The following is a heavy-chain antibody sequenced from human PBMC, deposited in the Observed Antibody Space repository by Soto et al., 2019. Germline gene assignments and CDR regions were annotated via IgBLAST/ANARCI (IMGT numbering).Heavy chain of an antibody. Sequence: QVQLVESGGGVVQPGASLTLSCAASGFRFSGFGMHWVRQAPGKGLEWVAVISFDPSEKFYVDSVKGRFSISRDDSHSEVFLEMKSLRREDTGVYYCARDLGGYVHLWDKSNYWGQGALVNVS. CDR3: ARDLGGYVHLWDKSNY. V-gene: IGHV3-30*04. CDR2: ISFDPSEK. D-gene: IGHD5-12*01. J-gene: IGHJ1*01. CDR1: GFRFSGFG.